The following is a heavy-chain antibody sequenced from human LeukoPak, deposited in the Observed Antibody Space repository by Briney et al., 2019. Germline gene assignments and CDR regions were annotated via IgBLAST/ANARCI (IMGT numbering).Heavy chain of an antibody. J-gene: IGHJ6*03. Sequence: GGSLRLSCAASGFTLSRNSMNWVRQAPGKGLEWVSSISSSSLYIYYADSVEGRFTIPRDNAKNSLYLQMNSLRAEDTAVYYCARGGEWELLRNYYYYMDVWGQGTLVTVSS. D-gene: IGHD1-26*01. V-gene: IGHV3-21*01. CDR2: ISSSSLYI. CDR1: GFTLSRNS. CDR3: ARGGEWELLRNYYYYMDV.